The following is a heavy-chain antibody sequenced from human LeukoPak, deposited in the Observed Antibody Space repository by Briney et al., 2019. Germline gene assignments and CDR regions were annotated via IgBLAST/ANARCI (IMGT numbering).Heavy chain of an antibody. D-gene: IGHD3-22*01. J-gene: IGHJ4*02. CDR3: ARYSYDSSGYYDY. V-gene: IGHV5-51*01. CDR1: GYSFTSYW. CDR2: IYPGDSDT. Sequence: TGESLKISCKGSGYSFTSYWIGWVRQMPGEGLEWMGIIYPGDSDTRYSPSFQGQVTISADKSISTAYLQWSSLKASDTAMYYCARYSYDSSGYYDYWGQGTLVTASS.